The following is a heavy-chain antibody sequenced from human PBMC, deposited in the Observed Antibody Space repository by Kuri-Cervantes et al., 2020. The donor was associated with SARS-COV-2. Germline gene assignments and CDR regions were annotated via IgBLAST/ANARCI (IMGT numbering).Heavy chain of an antibody. V-gene: IGHV1-8*03. CDR2: MNPNSGNT. Sequence: ASVKVSCKASGYTFTSYDINWVRQATGQGLEWMGWMNPNSGNTGYAQKFQGRVTITRSTSISTAYMELSSLRSEDTAVYYCARAFSNYVDWFDPWGQGTLVTVSS. D-gene: IGHD4-11*01. J-gene: IGHJ5*02. CDR1: GYTFTSYD. CDR3: ARAFSNYVDWFDP.